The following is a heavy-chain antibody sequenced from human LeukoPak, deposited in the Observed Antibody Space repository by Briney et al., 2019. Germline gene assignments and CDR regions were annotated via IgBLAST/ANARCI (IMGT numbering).Heavy chain of an antibody. CDR1: GYTFTSYG. CDR2: ISTYNANT. D-gene: IGHD6-19*01. CDR3: ARWSYSSDWYFGAFDI. V-gene: IGHV1-18*01. Sequence: ASVKVSCKASGYTFTSYGISWVRQAPGQGLEWMGWISTYNANTNYAQKLQGRVTMTTDTATRTAYMELRSLGSDDTALYYCARWSYSSDWYFGAFDIWGQGTMVTVSS. J-gene: IGHJ3*02.